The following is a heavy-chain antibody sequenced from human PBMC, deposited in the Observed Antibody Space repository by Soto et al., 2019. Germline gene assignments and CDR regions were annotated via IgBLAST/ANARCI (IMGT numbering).Heavy chain of an antibody. CDR1: GGSFIGYY. J-gene: IGHJ6*02. V-gene: IGHV4-34*01. CDR2: INHSGST. Sequence: SETLSLTCAVYGGSFIGYYCSCIRHPPLKWREWIGEINHSGSTNYNPSLKSRVTISVDTSKNQFSLKLSSVTAADTAVYYCARDSRKYSSGWGLYYYYYYGMDVWGQGTTVTVSS. D-gene: IGHD6-19*01. CDR3: ARDSRKYSSGWGLYYYYYYGMDV.